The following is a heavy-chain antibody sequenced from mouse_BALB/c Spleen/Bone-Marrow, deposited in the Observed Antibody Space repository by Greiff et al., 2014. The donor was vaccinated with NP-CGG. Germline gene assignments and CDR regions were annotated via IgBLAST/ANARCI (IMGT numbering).Heavy chain of an antibody. CDR3: ARPDGYYAMDY. Sequence: EVQLQQSGPDLVKPSQSLSLTCTVTGYSITSGYSWHWIRQFPGNILEWMGYIHYSGYTNYNPSLKSRISITRDTSKNQFFLQLNSVTTEDTATYYCARPDGYYAMDYWGQGTSVTVSS. J-gene: IGHJ4*01. CDR2: IHYSGYT. D-gene: IGHD2-3*01. V-gene: IGHV3-1*02. CDR1: GYSITSGYS.